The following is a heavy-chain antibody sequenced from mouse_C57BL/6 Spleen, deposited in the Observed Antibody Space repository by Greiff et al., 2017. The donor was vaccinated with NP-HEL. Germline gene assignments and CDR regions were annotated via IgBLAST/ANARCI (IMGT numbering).Heavy chain of an antibody. J-gene: IGHJ3*01. CDR2: IYPGSGNT. Sequence: QVQLQQPGTELVKPGASVKLSCKASGYTFTSYWMHWVKQRPGQGLEWIGWIYPGSGNTKYNEKFKGKATLTVDTSSSTAYMQLSSLTSEDSAVYFCARGIYDYDGAWFAYWGQGTLVTVSA. D-gene: IGHD2-4*01. V-gene: IGHV1-53*01. CDR3: ARGIYDYDGAWFAY. CDR1: GYTFTSYW.